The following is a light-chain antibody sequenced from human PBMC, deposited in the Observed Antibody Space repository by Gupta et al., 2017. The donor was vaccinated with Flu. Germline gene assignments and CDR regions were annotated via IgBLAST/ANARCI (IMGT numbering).Light chain of an antibody. Sequence: DIQMTQSPSTLSASVGDRVTITCRASQSISSWLAWYQQKPGKAPKLLIYKASSLESGVPSRFSGSGSGTEFTLTISSLLPDDFATYYCQQDKSYSSFGQGTKLEIK. CDR3: QQDKSYSS. J-gene: IGKJ2*03. CDR2: KAS. CDR1: QSISSW. V-gene: IGKV1-5*03.